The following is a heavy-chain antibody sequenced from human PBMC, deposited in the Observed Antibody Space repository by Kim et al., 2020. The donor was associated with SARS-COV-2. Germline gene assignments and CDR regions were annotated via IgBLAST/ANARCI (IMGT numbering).Heavy chain of an antibody. Sequence: GGSLRLSCAASGLTLSNYAMSWVRQAPGKGLEWVSAISANGGVTYHADSVKGRFRISRDLSGKTLDLEMNDLRAGDTAVYYCAIDGGDFWSGYYTYSWFESWGRGTLVTVSS. D-gene: IGHD3-3*01. J-gene: IGHJ5*01. CDR3: AIDGGDFWSGYYTYSWFES. V-gene: IGHV3-23*01. CDR1: GLTLSNYA. CDR2: ISANGGVT.